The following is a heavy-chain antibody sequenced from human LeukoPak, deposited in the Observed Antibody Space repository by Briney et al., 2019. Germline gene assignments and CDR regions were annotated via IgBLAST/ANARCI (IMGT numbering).Heavy chain of an antibody. CDR1: GYTLTELS. CDR3: ATDGGPYSSGWYYFDY. Sequence: ASVKVSCKVSGYTLTELSMHWVRQAPGKGLEWMGGFDPEDGETIYAQKFQGRVTMTEDTSTDTAYMELSSLRSEDTAVYYCATDGGPYSSGWYYFDYWGQGNLVTGSS. J-gene: IGHJ4*01. CDR2: FDPEDGET. D-gene: IGHD6-19*01. V-gene: IGHV1-24*01.